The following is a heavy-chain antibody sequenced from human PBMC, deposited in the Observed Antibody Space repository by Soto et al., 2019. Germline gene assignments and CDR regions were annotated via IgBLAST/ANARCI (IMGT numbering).Heavy chain of an antibody. V-gene: IGHV4-34*01. J-gene: IGHJ4*02. CDR3: ARGRLVGAFFDY. Sequence: QVQLQQWGAGLLKPSETLSLTCAVYGGSFSGYYWSWIRQPPGKGLEWIGEINHSGSNNYNPSLKSRVTISVDTSKNQFSLKLSSVTAADTAVYYCARGRLVGAFFDYWGQGTLVTVSS. CDR1: GGSFSGYY. D-gene: IGHD1-26*01. CDR2: INHSGSN.